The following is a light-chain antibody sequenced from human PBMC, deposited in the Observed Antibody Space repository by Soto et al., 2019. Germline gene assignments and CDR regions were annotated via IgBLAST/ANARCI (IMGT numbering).Light chain of an antibody. CDR3: QQYNTYWT. Sequence: IVMTQSPATLSVSPWERATLSCRASQTISANLAWYQQRPGQAPRLLIYGASTRATGIPARFSGSGSGTEFTLTITGLQPDDFATYYCQQYNTYWTFGQGTKVDIK. V-gene: IGKV3-15*01. CDR1: QTISAN. J-gene: IGKJ1*01. CDR2: GAS.